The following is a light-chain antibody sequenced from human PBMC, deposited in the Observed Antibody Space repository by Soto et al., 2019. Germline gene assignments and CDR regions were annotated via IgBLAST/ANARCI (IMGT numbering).Light chain of an antibody. CDR3: LQHTYIWS. Sequence: DIQMTQSPPSLSASVGDRVTITCRARQDVSNDLGWFQQNPGKAPMRLIFGASNFESRGPSRFSGTGSGTEFILTITNLQPEDFANDYCLQHTYIWSFGQGTKVYIK. J-gene: IGKJ1*01. CDR1: QDVSND. V-gene: IGKV1-17*02. CDR2: GAS.